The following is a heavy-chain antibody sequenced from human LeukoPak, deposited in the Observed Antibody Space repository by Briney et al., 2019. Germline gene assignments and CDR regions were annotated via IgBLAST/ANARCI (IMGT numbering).Heavy chain of an antibody. V-gene: IGHV4-59*03. CDR1: GGSISSYY. D-gene: IGHD4-11*01. Sequence: SETLSLTCTVSGGSISSYYWSWIRQPPGKGLEWIGNIHYSGSTNYNPSLKSRVTISVDTSKNQFSLKLNSVTAADTAVYFCAGGGRLDFSNWVALGDVLSPFDHWGQGTLVTVSS. CDR3: AGGGRLDFSNWVALGDVLSPFDH. CDR2: IHYSGST. J-gene: IGHJ4*02.